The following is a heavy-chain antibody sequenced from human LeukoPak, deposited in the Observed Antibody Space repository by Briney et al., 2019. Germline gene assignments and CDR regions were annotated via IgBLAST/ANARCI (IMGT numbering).Heavy chain of an antibody. Sequence: GGSLRLSCAASGFTFSSYSMSWVRQAPGKGLEWVSAISGGGGSTYYADSVKGRFTISRDNSKNTLYLQMNSLRAEDTAVYYCANGYDSSGLSEGWGQGTLVTVSS. J-gene: IGHJ4*02. V-gene: IGHV3-23*01. CDR1: GFTFSSYS. D-gene: IGHD3-22*01. CDR2: ISGGGGST. CDR3: ANGYDSSGLSEG.